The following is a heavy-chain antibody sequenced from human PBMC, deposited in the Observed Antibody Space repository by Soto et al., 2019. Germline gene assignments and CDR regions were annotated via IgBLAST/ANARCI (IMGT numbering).Heavy chain of an antibody. Sequence: ASVKVSCKASGYTFTSYAMHWVRQAPGQRLEWMGWINAGNGNTKYSQKFQGRVTITRDTSASTAYMELSSLRSEDTAVYYCASYGSGSYYNVPFDYSGQGTLVTVSS. J-gene: IGHJ4*02. CDR2: INAGNGNT. CDR3: ASYGSGSYYNVPFDY. D-gene: IGHD3-10*01. CDR1: GYTFTSYA. V-gene: IGHV1-3*01.